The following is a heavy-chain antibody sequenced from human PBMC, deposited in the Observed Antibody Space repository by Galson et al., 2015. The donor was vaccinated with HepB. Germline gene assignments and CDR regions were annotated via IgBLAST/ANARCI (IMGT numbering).Heavy chain of an antibody. Sequence: SLRLSCAASGFTFSDYYMSWIRQAPGKGLEWVSYISSSSSYTNYADSVKGRFTISRDNAKNSLYLQMDSLRAEDTAVYYCARDRRCGGDCPPSAFDIWGQGTMVTVSS. CDR3: ARDRRCGGDCPPSAFDI. J-gene: IGHJ3*02. CDR2: ISSSSSYT. V-gene: IGHV3-11*06. D-gene: IGHD2-21*01. CDR1: GFTFSDYY.